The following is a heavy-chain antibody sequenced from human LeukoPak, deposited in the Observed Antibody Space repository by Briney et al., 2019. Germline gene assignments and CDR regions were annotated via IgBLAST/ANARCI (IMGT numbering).Heavy chain of an antibody. D-gene: IGHD4-23*01. CDR3: ARGNYGANVYDS. Sequence: PGGSLRLSCAASGFTFSNYWMHWVRQAPGKGLVWVSHINTDGSTTTYADSVKGRFTISRDNAMNTLYLQMNSLRAEDTAVYFCARGNYGANVYDSWGQGTLVTVSS. CDR2: INTDGSTT. CDR1: GFTFSNYW. V-gene: IGHV3-74*01. J-gene: IGHJ4*02.